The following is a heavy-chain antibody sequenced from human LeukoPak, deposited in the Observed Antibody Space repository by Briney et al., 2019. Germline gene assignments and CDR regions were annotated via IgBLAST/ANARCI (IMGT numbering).Heavy chain of an antibody. CDR3: ARDRQWLVDH. V-gene: IGHV4-4*07. J-gene: IGHJ5*02. CDR2: VYVTGST. CDR1: GDSISSYY. D-gene: IGHD6-19*01. Sequence: SETLSLTCTVPGDSISSYYWSWIRPPAARGLEWIGRVYVTGSTNLNPALQSRVTMSVDTSKNQFSLNLTSVTAADTAVYYCARDRQWLVDHWGQGTLVTVSS.